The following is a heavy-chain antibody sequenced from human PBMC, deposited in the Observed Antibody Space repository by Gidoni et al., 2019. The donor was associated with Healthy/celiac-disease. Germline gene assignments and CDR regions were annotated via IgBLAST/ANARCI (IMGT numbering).Heavy chain of an antibody. J-gene: IGHJ5*02. CDR2: IYYSGST. CDR1: GGSISSGDYY. CDR3: AREARPARYRYNWFDP. Sequence: QVQLQESGPGLVKPSQTLSLTCTVSGGSISSGDYYCSWIRQPPGKGLEWIGYIYYSGSTYYNPSLKSRVTISVDTSKNQFSPKLSSVTAADTAVYYCAREARPARYRYNWFDPWGQGTLVTVSS. V-gene: IGHV4-30-4*01. D-gene: IGHD5-18*01.